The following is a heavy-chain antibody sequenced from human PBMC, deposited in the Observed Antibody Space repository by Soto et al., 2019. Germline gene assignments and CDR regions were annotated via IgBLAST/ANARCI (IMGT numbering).Heavy chain of an antibody. Sequence: GGSLRLSCAASGFTFSSYSMNWVRQAPGKWLEWVSSISSSSSYIYYADSVKGRFTISRDNAKNSLYLQMNSLRAEDTAVYYCARDLFIREYYYYYYGMDVWGQGXTVTVSS. J-gene: IGHJ6*02. CDR3: ARDLFIREYYYYYYGMDV. CDR1: GFTFSSYS. CDR2: ISSSSSYI. D-gene: IGHD3-10*02. V-gene: IGHV3-21*01.